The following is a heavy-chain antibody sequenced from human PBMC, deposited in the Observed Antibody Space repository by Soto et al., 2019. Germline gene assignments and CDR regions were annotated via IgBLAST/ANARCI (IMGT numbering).Heavy chain of an antibody. V-gene: IGHV4-34*01. D-gene: IGHD3-22*01. CDR2: INHSGST. Sequence: PSETLSLTCAVYGGSFSGYYWSWIRQPPGKGLEWIGEINHSGSTNYNPSLKSRVTISVDTSKNQFSLKLSSVTAADTDVYYCARIDSSGYYFDYWGQGTLVTVSS. CDR1: GGSFSGYY. CDR3: ARIDSSGYYFDY. J-gene: IGHJ4*02.